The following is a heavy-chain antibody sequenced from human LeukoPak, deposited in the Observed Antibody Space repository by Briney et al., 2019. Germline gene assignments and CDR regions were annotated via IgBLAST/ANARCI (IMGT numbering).Heavy chain of an antibody. CDR3: AKARPTYSSSWYYYYYGMDV. CDR1: GFTFSNYG. D-gene: IGHD6-13*01. Sequence: GGSLRLSCAASGFTFSNYGMHWVRQAPGKGLEWVALIWYDGSTKYYADSVKGRFTISRDNSKNTLYLQMNSLRAEDTAVYYCAKARPTYSSSWYYYYYGMDVWGQGTTVTVSS. J-gene: IGHJ6*02. CDR2: IWYDGSTK. V-gene: IGHV3-33*06.